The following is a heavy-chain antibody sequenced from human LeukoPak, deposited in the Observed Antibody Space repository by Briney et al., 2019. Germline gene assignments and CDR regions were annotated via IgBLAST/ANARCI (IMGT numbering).Heavy chain of an antibody. V-gene: IGHV3-21*04. J-gene: IGHJ4*02. D-gene: IGHD5-12*01. CDR1: GFIFSNCS. CDR2: ISSSSTYI. Sequence: GGSLRLSCAASGFIFSNCSMNWVRQAPGKGLEWVSSISSSSTYIYYADSLEGRFTISRDNVRNSLYLQMNSLRVDDTAVYYCAKEVGSGYDFFDYWGQGTLVTVSS. CDR3: AKEVGSGYDFFDY.